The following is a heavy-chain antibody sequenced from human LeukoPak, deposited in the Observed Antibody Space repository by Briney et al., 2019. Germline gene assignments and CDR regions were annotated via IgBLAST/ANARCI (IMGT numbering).Heavy chain of an antibody. CDR1: GYSFTSYW. CDR2: IYPGDSDT. CDR3: ATLPRGNHRISYSYMDV. D-gene: IGHD4-23*01. Sequence: GESLKISCKGSGYSFTSYWIGWVRQMPGKGLEWMGIIYPGDSDTRYSPSFQGQVTISADKSISTAYLQWSSLKASDTAMYYCATLPRGNHRISYSYMDVGGKGTPVTASS. J-gene: IGHJ6*03. V-gene: IGHV5-51*01.